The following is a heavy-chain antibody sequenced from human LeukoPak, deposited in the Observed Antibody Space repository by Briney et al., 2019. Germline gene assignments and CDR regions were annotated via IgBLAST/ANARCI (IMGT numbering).Heavy chain of an antibody. J-gene: IGHJ4*02. Sequence: PGGSLRLSFAASGFTFSDYAMSWVRQAPGKGLEWVSGISGNGGKTYYADSVKGRFTISRDNAKNSLYLQMNSLRAEDTAVYYCAGSRDGYNYGYWGQGTLVTVSS. V-gene: IGHV3-23*01. CDR1: GFTFSDYA. CDR2: ISGNGGKT. D-gene: IGHD5-24*01. CDR3: AGSRDGYNYGY.